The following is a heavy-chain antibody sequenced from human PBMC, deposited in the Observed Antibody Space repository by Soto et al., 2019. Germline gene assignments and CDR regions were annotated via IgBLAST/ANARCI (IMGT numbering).Heavy chain of an antibody. CDR3: AGYQDFWSGYTYNWFDP. V-gene: IGHV4-30-2*01. Sequence: SETLSITCAVSGGSISSGGYSWSWIRQPPGKGLEWIGYIYHSGSTYYNPSLKSRVTISVDRSKNQFSLKLSSVTAADTAVYYCAGYQDFWSGYTYNWFDPWGQGTLVTVSS. CDR1: GGSISSGGYS. D-gene: IGHD3-3*01. CDR2: IYHSGST. J-gene: IGHJ5*02.